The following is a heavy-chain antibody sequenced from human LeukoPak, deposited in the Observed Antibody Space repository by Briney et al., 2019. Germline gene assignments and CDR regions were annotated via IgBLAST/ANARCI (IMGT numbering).Heavy chain of an antibody. CDR1: GFTFSSYG. J-gene: IGHJ4*02. CDR3: ARGSYGDYDFDY. CDR2: ISYDGSNK. V-gene: IGHV3-30*03. D-gene: IGHD4-17*01. Sequence: GGSLRLSCAASGFTFSSYGMHWVRQAPGKGLEWVAVISYDGSNKYYADSVKGRFTISRDNSKNTLYLQMNSLRAEDMAVYYCARGSYGDYDFDYWGQGTLVTVSS.